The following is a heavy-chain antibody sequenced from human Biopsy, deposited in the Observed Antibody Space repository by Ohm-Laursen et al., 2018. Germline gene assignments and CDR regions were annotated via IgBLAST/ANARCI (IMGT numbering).Heavy chain of an antibody. V-gene: IGHV4-34*01. CDR1: GGSFSGTY. J-gene: IGHJ4*01. D-gene: IGHD3-3*01. CDR3: ARGEYYAYWSGARKLNYFDY. CDR2: INHSGST. Sequence: SDTLSLACAVSGGSFSGTYWSWIRQTPGKGLEWIGEINHSGSTKYNPSFESRVTISVDASKNQFSLNLFSVTAADAARYFCARGEYYAYWSGARKLNYFDYWGQEPWSSSLQ.